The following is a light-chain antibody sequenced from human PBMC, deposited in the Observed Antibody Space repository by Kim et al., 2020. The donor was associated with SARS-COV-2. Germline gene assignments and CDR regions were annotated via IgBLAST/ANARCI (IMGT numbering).Light chain of an antibody. Sequence: AIRMTQSPSSLSVSTGDRVTITCRASQRISTYLAWYQQQSGRAPVLLIYAASTVKRGVPSRFSGSGSGTDFTLTISSLQSEDAATYYCQQYYTYPLTFGGGTKLEI. CDR1: QRISTY. CDR3: QQYYTYPLT. CDR2: AAS. V-gene: IGKV1-8*01. J-gene: IGKJ4*01.